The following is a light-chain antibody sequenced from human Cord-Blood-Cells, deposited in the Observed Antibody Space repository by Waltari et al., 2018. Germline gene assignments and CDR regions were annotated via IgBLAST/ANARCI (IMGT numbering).Light chain of an antibody. CDR1: SSDVGGYNY. CDR3: SSYAGNVV. Sequence: QSALTHPPSASGSPVQLVTISCTGTSSDVGGYNYVSWYQQHPGKATRPMLYEVSKRPSGVPDRFSGYKAGNTASLTVSGLQAEDEADYYCSSYAGNVVFGGGTKLTVL. V-gene: IGLV2-8*01. CDR2: EVS. J-gene: IGLJ2*01.